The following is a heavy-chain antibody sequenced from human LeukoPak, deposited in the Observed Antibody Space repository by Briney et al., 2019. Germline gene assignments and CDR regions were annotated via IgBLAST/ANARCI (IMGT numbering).Heavy chain of an antibody. J-gene: IGHJ4*02. CDR3: ARSIPYGTTWYGRSDY. D-gene: IGHD6-13*01. V-gene: IGHV3-74*01. CDR2: INSDGSSI. CDR1: GFTFSSYA. Sequence: GGSLRLSCAASGFTFSSYAMSWVRQAPGKGLVWVSRINSDGSSISYADSVKGRFTISRDNALNSLYLQMNSLRAEDTAIYYCARSIPYGTTWYGRSDYWGQGTLVTVSS.